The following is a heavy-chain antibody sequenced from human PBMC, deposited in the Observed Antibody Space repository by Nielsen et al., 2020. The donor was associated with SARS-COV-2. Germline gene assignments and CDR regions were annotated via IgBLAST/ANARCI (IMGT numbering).Heavy chain of an antibody. V-gene: IGHV1-18*01. CDR2: IIAYNGNT. J-gene: IGHJ3*02. Sequence: ASVKVSCKASGYTFTSYFISWVRQAPGQGLEWMGWIIAYNGNTNYAQKLQGRVTMTTDTSTSTAYMELRSLRSDDTAVYYCARAWFGAVAGTSAAFDIWGQGTMVTVSS. CDR3: ARAWFGAVAGTSAAFDI. D-gene: IGHD6-19*01. CDR1: GYTFTSYF.